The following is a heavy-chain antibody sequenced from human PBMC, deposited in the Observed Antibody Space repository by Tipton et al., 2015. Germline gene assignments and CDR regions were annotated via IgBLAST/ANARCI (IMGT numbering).Heavy chain of an antibody. Sequence: TLSLTCAVYGASISGYYWSWIRQPPAQGRQRIGSIYYGGSTYYNPSLKSRVTMSRDTSKNQFSLKLTSVTAADTAVYYCACQDYDSFPPDCQPVEIWGQGTPFPASS. J-gene: IGHJ4*02. V-gene: IGHV4-59*04. CDR2: IYYGGST. D-gene: IGHD3-9*01. CDR1: GASISGYY. CDR3: ACQDYDSFPPDCQPVEI.